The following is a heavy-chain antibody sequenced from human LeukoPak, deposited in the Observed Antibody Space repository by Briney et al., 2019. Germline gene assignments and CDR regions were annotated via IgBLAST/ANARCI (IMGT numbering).Heavy chain of an antibody. Sequence: SETLSLTCTVSGGSISSSSYYWGWIRQPPGKGLEWIGSIYYSGSTYYNPSLKSRVTISVDTSKNQFSLKLSSVTTADTAVYYCARVSTTPDHYYHYMDVWGKGTTVTVSS. V-gene: IGHV4-39*07. CDR1: GGSISSSSYY. J-gene: IGHJ6*03. CDR3: ARVSTTPDHYYHYMDV. D-gene: IGHD1-26*01. CDR2: IYYSGST.